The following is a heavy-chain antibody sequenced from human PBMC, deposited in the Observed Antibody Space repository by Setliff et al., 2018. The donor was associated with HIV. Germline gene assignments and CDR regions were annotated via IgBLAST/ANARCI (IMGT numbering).Heavy chain of an antibody. Sequence: SETLSLTCSVSGDSTSSSCYYWGWIRQPPGKGLEWIGSIYYSGSTYYNPSLNSRVTISVDASKNQFSLKLSSVTAADTAVYYCASLPPLYDSSGYYFDYWGHGTLVTVSS. CDR1: GDSTSSSCYY. CDR3: ASLPPLYDSSGYYFDY. CDR2: IYYSGST. D-gene: IGHD3-22*01. J-gene: IGHJ4*01. V-gene: IGHV4-39*01.